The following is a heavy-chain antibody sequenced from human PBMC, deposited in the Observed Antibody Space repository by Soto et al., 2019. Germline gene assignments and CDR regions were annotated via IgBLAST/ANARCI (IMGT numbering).Heavy chain of an antibody. D-gene: IGHD2-15*01. CDR2: IIHIFGTA. V-gene: IGHV1-69*01. J-gene: IGHJ5*02. Sequence: QVQLVQSGAEVKKPGSSVKVSCKASGGTFSSYAISWVRQAPGQGLEWMGGIIHIFGTANYAQKFRGRVTITADESTSTAYMELSSLRSEDTAVYYCARKGICSGGSCYDWFDPWGQGTLVTVSS. CDR3: ARKGICSGGSCYDWFDP. CDR1: GGTFSSYA.